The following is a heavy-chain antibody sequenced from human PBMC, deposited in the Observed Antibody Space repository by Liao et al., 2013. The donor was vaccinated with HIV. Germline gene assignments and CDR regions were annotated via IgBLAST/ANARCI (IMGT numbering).Heavy chain of an antibody. CDR3: ARDSYYGSGAGLYYYNYMDV. CDR2: IFATGST. D-gene: IGHD3-10*01. J-gene: IGHJ6*03. CDR1: GGSLRSDY. Sequence: QVQLQESGPGLVKPLETLSLTCTVSGGSLRSDYWSWIRQPAGKGLEWIGRIFATGSTNYNPSLKSRVTMSVDTSKNQFSLKLSSVTAADTAVYYCARDSYYGSGAGLYYYNYMDVWGKGTTVTVSS. V-gene: IGHV4-4*07.